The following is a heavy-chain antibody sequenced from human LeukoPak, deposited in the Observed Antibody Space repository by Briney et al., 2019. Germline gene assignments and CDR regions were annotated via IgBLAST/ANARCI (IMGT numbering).Heavy chain of an antibody. V-gene: IGHV3-30*03. J-gene: IGHJ3*02. CDR1: GFTFSSYG. CDR2: ISDDGSNK. CDR3: ARVDDLDAFDI. D-gene: IGHD2-2*03. Sequence: PGGSLRLSCAASGFTFSSYGMHWVRQAPGKGLEWVAVISDDGSNKYHADSVKGRFTISRDNSKNTLYLQMNSLRPEDTAVYYCARVDDLDAFDIWGQGTMVTVSS.